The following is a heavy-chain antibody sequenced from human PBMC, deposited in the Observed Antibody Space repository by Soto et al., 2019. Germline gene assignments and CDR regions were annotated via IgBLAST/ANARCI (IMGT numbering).Heavy chain of an antibody. CDR3: ARATVTGENWFDP. CDR1: GGTFSSYT. V-gene: IGHV1-69*02. CDR2: IIPILAIA. Sequence: QVQLVQSGAEVKKPGSSVKVSCKASGGTFSSYTISWVRQAPGQGLEWMGRIIPILAIANYAQKFQGRVTITADKSTSRAYMELSSLRSEDTAVYYCARATVTGENWFDPWGQGTLVTVSS. D-gene: IGHD4-17*01. J-gene: IGHJ5*02.